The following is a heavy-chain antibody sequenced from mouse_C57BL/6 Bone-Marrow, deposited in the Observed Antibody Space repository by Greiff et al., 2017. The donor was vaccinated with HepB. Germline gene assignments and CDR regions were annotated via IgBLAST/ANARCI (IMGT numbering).Heavy chain of an antibody. D-gene: IGHD1-2*01. V-gene: IGHV6-3*01. Sequence: EVKVEESGGGLVQPGGSMKLSCVASGFTFSNYWMNWVRQSPEKGLEWVAQIRLKSDNYATHYAESVKGRFTISRDDSKSSVSLQMNNLRAEDTGIYYCTGRGTAYYFDYWGQGTTLTVSS. CDR1: GFTFSNYW. CDR3: TGRGTAYYFDY. CDR2: IRLKSDNYAT. J-gene: IGHJ2*01.